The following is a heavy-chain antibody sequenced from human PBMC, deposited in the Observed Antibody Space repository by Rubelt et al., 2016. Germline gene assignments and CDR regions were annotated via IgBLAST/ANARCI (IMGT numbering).Heavy chain of an antibody. CDR3: AGTYRYDSDY. CDR2: IYYSGST. J-gene: IGHJ4*02. Sequence: QVQLQESAPGLVKPSQTLSLTCTVSGGSISSGGYYWTWIRQHPGKGLEWIGYIYYSGSTYYNPSLKSRVTISVDTSKNQLSLKVYSVTAADTAVYYCAGTYRYDSDYWGQGTMVTVSS. CDR1: GGSISSGGYY. V-gene: IGHV4-31*03. D-gene: IGHD1-26*01.